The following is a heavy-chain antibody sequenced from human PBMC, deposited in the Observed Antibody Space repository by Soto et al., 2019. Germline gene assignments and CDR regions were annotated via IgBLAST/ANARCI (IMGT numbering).Heavy chain of an antibody. V-gene: IGHV3-30*18. CDR2: ISYDGSNK. J-gene: IGHJ4*02. CDR1: GFTFSSYG. Sequence: QVQLVESGGGVVQPGRSLRLSCAASGFTFSSYGMHWVRQAPGKGLQWVAVISYDGSNKYYADSVKGRFTISRDNSKNTLYLQMNSLRAEDTAVYYCAKEEEKGDFWSGYFPNYFDYWGQGTLVTVSS. CDR3: AKEEEKGDFWSGYFPNYFDY. D-gene: IGHD3-3*01.